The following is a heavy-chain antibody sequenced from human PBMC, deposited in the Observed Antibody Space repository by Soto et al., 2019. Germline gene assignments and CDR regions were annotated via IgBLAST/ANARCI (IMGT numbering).Heavy chain of an antibody. V-gene: IGHV3-30-3*01. D-gene: IGHD6-19*01. CDR3: ARGGYSSGWPDDERYYYGMDV. J-gene: IGHJ6*02. CDR1: GFTFSSYA. CDR2: ISYDGSNK. Sequence: QVPLVESGGGVVQPGRSLRLSCAASGFTFSSYAMHWVRQAPGKGLEWVAVISYDGSNKYYADSVKGRFTISRDNSKNTLYLQMNSLRAEDTAVYYCARGGYSSGWPDDERYYYGMDVWGQGTTVTVSS.